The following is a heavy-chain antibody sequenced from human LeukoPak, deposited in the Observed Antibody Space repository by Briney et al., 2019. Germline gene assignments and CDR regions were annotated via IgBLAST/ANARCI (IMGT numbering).Heavy chain of an antibody. J-gene: IGHJ4*02. Sequence: GESLKISCEGSGYTFTTYWIAWVRQTPGRGLEWMGLIYPGDSDTRYNPSFQGQVTISADKSTSTAYLQWSSLKASATAIYYCVRSWGTSGNLGCWGQGTQVTVSS. CDR3: VRSWGTSGNLGC. V-gene: IGHV5-51*01. CDR2: IYPGDSDT. CDR1: GYTFTTYW. D-gene: IGHD4-23*01.